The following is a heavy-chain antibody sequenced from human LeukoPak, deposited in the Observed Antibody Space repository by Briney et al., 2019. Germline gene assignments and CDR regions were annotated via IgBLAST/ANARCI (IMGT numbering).Heavy chain of an antibody. J-gene: IGHJ4*02. V-gene: IGHV3-48*03. CDR3: ARFDLLRYFDWLPAGDYYFDY. CDR1: GFTFSSYE. D-gene: IGHD3-9*01. CDR2: ISSSGSTI. Sequence: GSLRLSCAASGFTFSSYEMNWVRQAPGKGLEWVSYISSSGSTIYYADSVKGRFTISRDNAKNSLYLQMNSLRAEDTAVYYCARFDLLRYFDWLPAGDYYFDYWGQGTLVTVSS.